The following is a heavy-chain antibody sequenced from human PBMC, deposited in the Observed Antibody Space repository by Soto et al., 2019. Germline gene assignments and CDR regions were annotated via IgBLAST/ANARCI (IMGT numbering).Heavy chain of an antibody. CDR2: ISAYNGNT. Sequence: ASVKVSCKASGYTFTSYGISWVRQAPGQGLEWMGWISAYNGNTNYAQKLQGRVTMTTDTSTSTAYMELRSLRSDDTAVYYCARVGDIVVVPAATEYFQHWGQGTLVTVSS. V-gene: IGHV1-18*01. CDR1: GYTFTSYG. CDR3: ARVGDIVVVPAATEYFQH. J-gene: IGHJ1*01. D-gene: IGHD2-2*01.